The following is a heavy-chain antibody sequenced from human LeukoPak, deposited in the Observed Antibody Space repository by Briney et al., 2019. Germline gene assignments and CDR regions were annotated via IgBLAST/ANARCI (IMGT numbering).Heavy chain of an antibody. J-gene: IGHJ4*02. V-gene: IGHV1-18*01. CDR3: ARALRYCSSTSCINFDY. CDR1: GYTFTSYG. D-gene: IGHD2-2*01. CDR2: ISAYNGNT. Sequence: ASVKVSCKASGYTFTSYGISWVRQAPGQGLEWMGWISAYNGNTNYAQKFQGRVTITRNTSISTAYMELSSLRSEDTAVYYCARALRYCSSTSCINFDYWGQGTLVTVSS.